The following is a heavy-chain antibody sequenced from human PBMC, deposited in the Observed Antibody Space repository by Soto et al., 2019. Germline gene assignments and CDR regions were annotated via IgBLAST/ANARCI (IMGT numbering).Heavy chain of an antibody. Sequence: QVQLVQSGAEVKKPGSSVKVSCKASGGTFSSYAISWVRQAPGQGLEWMGGIIPIFGTANYAQKFQDRVTITADESTSTAYMELSSLRSEDTAVYYCAEVTDRVGATSWFDPWGQGTLVTVSS. CDR1: GGTFSSYA. D-gene: IGHD1-26*01. CDR3: AEVTDRVGATSWFDP. V-gene: IGHV1-69*01. J-gene: IGHJ5*02. CDR2: IIPIFGTA.